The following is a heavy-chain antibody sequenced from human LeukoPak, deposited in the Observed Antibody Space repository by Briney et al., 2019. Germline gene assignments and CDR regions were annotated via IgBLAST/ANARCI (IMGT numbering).Heavy chain of an antibody. D-gene: IGHD6-6*01. CDR3: ARQGSIATFASAY. CDR2: IYPGDSNT. CDR1: GYSFTTYW. J-gene: IGHJ4*02. V-gene: IGHV5-51*01. Sequence: GEPLRISCQGFGYSFTTYWIGWVRQMPGKGLEWMGIIYPGDSNTRYSPSFQGQVTISADKSTSTVYLQWSSLKASDTAMYYCARQGSIATFASAYWGQGTLVTVPS.